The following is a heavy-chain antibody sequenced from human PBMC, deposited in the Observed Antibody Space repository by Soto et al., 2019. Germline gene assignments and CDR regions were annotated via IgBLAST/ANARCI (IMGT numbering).Heavy chain of an antibody. CDR2: IYYSGST. CDR1: GGSISRSSYY. CDR3: ARHDYGGFGL. V-gene: IGHV4-39*01. Sequence: TSETLSLTCTVSGGSISRSSYYWGWIRQPPGKGLEWIGGIYYSGSTYYNPSLKSRVTISVDTSKNQFSLKLSSVTAADTAVYYCARHDYGGFGLWGQGTLVTVSS. J-gene: IGHJ4*02. D-gene: IGHD4-17*01.